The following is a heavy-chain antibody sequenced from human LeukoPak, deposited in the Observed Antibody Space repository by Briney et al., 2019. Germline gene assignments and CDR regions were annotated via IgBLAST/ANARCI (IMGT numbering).Heavy chain of an antibody. CDR3: ARELGEYSYGPLTY. J-gene: IGHJ4*02. CDR2: INPNSGGT. CDR1: GYTFTGYY. V-gene: IGHV1-2*06. D-gene: IGHD5-18*01. Sequence: ASVKVSCKASGYTFTGYYMHWVRQAPGQGLEWMGRINPNSGGTNYAQKFQGRVTMTRDTPISTAYMELSRLRSDDTAVYYCARELGEYSYGPLTYWGQGTLVTVSS.